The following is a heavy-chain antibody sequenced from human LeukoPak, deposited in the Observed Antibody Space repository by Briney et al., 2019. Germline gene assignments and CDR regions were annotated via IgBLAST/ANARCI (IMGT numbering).Heavy chain of an antibody. CDR3: ARASEYSSSSGVDY. CDR2: ISSSSYI. CDR1: GFTFSSYS. J-gene: IGHJ4*02. D-gene: IGHD6-6*01. Sequence: PGGSLRLSCAASGFTFSSYSMNWVRQAPGKGLEWVSSISSSSYIYYADSVKGRFTISRDNAKNSLYLQMNSLRAEDTAVYYRARASEYSSSSGVDYWGQGTLATVSS. V-gene: IGHV3-21*01.